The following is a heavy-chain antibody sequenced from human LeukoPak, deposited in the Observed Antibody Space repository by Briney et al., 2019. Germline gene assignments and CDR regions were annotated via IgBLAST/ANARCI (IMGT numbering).Heavy chain of an antibody. V-gene: IGHV3-33*01. Sequence: RGSLRLSCAASGFTFSSYGMHWVRQAPGKGLEWVAVIWYDGSNKYYADSVKGRFTISRDNSKNTLYLQVNSLRAEDTAVYYCARGSGYDSGYFDYWGQGTLVTVSS. D-gene: IGHD5-12*01. CDR3: ARGSGYDSGYFDY. CDR2: IWYDGSNK. CDR1: GFTFSSYG. J-gene: IGHJ4*02.